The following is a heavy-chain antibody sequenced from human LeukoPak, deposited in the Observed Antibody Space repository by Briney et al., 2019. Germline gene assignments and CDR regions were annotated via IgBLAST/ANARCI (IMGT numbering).Heavy chain of an antibody. V-gene: IGHV5-51*01. J-gene: IGHJ4*02. CDR1: GYSFNTFY. Sequence: GESLKISCKGSGYSFNTFYIGWVRQTPETGLEWMGNIYPSDSETQYKPSFQGQVTLSVDKSINTAYLRLSSLKASDTAIYYCARLIYYGSGRTYFFDSWGQGTQVTVSS. CDR2: IYPSDSET. D-gene: IGHD3-10*01. CDR3: ARLIYYGSGRTYFFDS.